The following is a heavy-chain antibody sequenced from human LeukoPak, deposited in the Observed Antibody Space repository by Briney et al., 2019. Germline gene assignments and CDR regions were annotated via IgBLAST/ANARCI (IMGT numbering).Heavy chain of an antibody. Sequence: PGGPLRLSCAASGFTFSSYEMNWVRQAPGKGLEWVSYISSSGSTIYYADSVKGRFTISRDNAKNSLYLQMNSLRAEDTAVYYCARGHGGYYFDAFDIWGQGTMVTVSS. CDR3: ARGHGGYYFDAFDI. CDR1: GFTFSSYE. V-gene: IGHV3-48*03. J-gene: IGHJ3*02. D-gene: IGHD3-3*01. CDR2: ISSSGSTI.